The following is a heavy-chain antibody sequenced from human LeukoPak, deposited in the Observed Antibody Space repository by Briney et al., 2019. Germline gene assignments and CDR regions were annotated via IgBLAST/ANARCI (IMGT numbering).Heavy chain of an antibody. CDR2: IWYDGSNK. V-gene: IGHV3-33*01. CDR3: AREGNSSSSQTFFDY. D-gene: IGHD6-6*01. CDR1: GFTFNSYG. Sequence: GGSLRLSCAASGFTFNSYGMHWVRQAPGKGLEWVAAIWYDGSNKYYADSVRGRFTISRDNSKNTLYLQMSSLRAEDTAVYYCAREGNSSSSQTFFDYWGQGTLVTVSS. J-gene: IGHJ4*02.